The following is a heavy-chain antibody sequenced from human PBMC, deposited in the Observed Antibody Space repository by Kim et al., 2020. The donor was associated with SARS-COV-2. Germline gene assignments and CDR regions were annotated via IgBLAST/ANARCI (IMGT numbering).Heavy chain of an antibody. CDR3: AIDPWGARHFDY. J-gene: IGHJ4*02. CDR2: ISGSGSDT. Sequence: GGSLRLSCAASGFTFNKYAMNWVRQAPGKGLEWVSSISGSGSDTYYADSVKGRFTISRDNSKNTVFLQMNSLRAEDTAIYYCAIDPWGARHFDYWGQGT. CDR1: GFTFNKYA. D-gene: IGHD6-6*01. V-gene: IGHV3-23*01.